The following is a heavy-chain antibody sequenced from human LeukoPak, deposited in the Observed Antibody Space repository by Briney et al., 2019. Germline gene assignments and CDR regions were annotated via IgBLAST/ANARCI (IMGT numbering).Heavy chain of an antibody. CDR2: IYHSGST. J-gene: IGHJ4*02. D-gene: IGHD3-3*01. Sequence: SETLSLTCAVSGYSISSAYYWGWIRQPPGKGLEWIGSIYHSGSTYYNPSLKSRVTISVDTSKNQFSLKLSSVTAADTAVYYCARHGKEYYDFWSGYSFDYWGQGTLVTVSS. CDR1: GYSISSAYY. V-gene: IGHV4-38-2*01. CDR3: ARHGKEYYDFWSGYSFDY.